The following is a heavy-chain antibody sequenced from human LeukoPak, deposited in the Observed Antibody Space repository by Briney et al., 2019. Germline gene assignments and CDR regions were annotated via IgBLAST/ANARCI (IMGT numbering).Heavy chain of an antibody. D-gene: IGHD1/OR15-1a*01. CDR1: GGTFSSYA. CDR3: ARGLEHGNYYYYMDV. Sequence: SVKVSCKASGGTFSSYAISWVRQAPGQGLEWMGGIIPIFDTANYAQKFQGRVTITADKSTSTAYMELSSLRSEDTAVYYCARGLEHGNYYYYMDVWGKGTTVTVSS. J-gene: IGHJ6*03. V-gene: IGHV1-69*06. CDR2: IIPIFDTA.